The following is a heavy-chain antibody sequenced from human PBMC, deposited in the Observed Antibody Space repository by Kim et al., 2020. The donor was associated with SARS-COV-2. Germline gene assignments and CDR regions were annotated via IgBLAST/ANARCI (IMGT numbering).Heavy chain of an antibody. CDR2: YTT. V-gene: IGHV3-72*01. D-gene: IGHD2-2*01. J-gene: IGHJ4*02. Sequence: YTTEYAASVKGRFTISRDDSKNSLYLQMNSLKTEDTAVYYCFLVVPSRGYWGQGTLVTVSS. CDR3: FLVVPSRGY.